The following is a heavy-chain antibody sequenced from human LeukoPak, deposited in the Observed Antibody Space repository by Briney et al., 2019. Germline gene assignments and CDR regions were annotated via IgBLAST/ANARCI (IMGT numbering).Heavy chain of an antibody. V-gene: IGHV4-34*01. J-gene: IGHJ6*03. CDR3: ARGEVWYDYVRGSYRPKDYMDV. D-gene: IGHD3-16*02. CDR2: INHSGST. CDR1: GGSFSGYY. Sequence: SETLSLTCAVYGGSFSGYYWSWIRQPPGKGLEWIGEINHSGSTNYNPSLKSRVTISVDTSKNQFSLKLSSVTAADTAVYYCARGEVWYDYVRGSYRPKDYMDVWGKGTTVTVSS.